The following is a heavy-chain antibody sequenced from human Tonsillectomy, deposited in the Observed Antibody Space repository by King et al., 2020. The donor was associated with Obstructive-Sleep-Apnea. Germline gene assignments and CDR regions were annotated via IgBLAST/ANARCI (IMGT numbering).Heavy chain of an antibody. D-gene: IGHD2-2*01. V-gene: IGHV3-30*04. CDR2: ISYDGSNK. CDR3: ARDQDIVVVPAVYYYYYGMDV. Sequence: VQLVESGGGVVQPGRSLRLSCAASGFTFSSYAMYWVRQAPGKGLEWVAVISYDGSNKYYADSVKGRFTISRDNSKNTLYLQMNSLRAEDTAVYYCARDQDIVVVPAVYYYYYGMDVWGQGTTVTVSS. CDR1: GFTFSSYA. J-gene: IGHJ6*02.